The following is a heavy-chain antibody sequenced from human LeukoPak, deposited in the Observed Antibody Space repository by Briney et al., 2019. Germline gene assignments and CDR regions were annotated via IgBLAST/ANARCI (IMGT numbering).Heavy chain of an antibody. CDR3: ARGGGYDKVQVDY. J-gene: IGHJ4*02. CDR1: GFTFSSYG. V-gene: IGHV3-21*01. Sequence: GGSLRLSCAASGFTFSSYGMHWVRQAPGKGLEWVSSISSSSSYIYYADSVKGGFTISRDNAKNSLYLQMNSLRAEDTAVYYCARGGGYDKVQVDYWGQGTLVTVSS. D-gene: IGHD5-12*01. CDR2: ISSSSSYI.